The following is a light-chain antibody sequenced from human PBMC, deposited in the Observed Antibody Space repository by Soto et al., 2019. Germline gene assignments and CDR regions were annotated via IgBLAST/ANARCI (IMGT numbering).Light chain of an antibody. CDR1: QSVSSY. Sequence: EIVLTQSPATLSLSPGERATLSCRASQSVSSYLACYQQKPGQAPRLLIYDASNRATGIPARFSGSGSGTDFTLTISSLEPEDFAVYSCQQRSNWPLTFGGGTKVEIK. CDR3: QQRSNWPLT. CDR2: DAS. V-gene: IGKV3-11*01. J-gene: IGKJ4*01.